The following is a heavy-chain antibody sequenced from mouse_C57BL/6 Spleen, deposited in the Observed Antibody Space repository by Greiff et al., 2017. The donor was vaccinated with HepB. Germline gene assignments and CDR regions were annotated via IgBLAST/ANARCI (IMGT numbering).Heavy chain of an antibody. J-gene: IGHJ4*01. CDR2: INPSSGYT. V-gene: IGHV1-4*01. CDR3: ARSESYYAMDY. Sequence: QVQLQQSGAELARPGASVKMSCKASGYTFTSYTMHWVKQRPGQGLEWIGYINPSSGYTKYNQKFKDKATLTADKSSSTAYMQLSSLTSEDSAVYYCARSESYYAMDYWGQGTSVTVSS. CDR1: GYTFTSYT.